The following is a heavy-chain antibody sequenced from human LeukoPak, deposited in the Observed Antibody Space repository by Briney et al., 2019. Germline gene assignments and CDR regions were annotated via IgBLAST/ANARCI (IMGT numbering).Heavy chain of an antibody. CDR2: ISSSGSTI. CDR3: AREAVGATGYFDL. V-gene: IGHV3-11*01. D-gene: IGHD1-26*01. Sequence: PGGSLRLSCAASGFTFSDYYMSWIRPAPGKGLEWGSYISSSGSTIYYADSVTGRFTISRHNAKNSLYLQRNSLRAEDTAVYYSAREAVGATGYFDLWGRGTLVTVSS. CDR1: GFTFSDYY. J-gene: IGHJ2*01.